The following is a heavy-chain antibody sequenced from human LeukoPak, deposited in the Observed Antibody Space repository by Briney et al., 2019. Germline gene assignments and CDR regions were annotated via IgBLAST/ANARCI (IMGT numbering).Heavy chain of an antibody. CDR2: IYHSGST. CDR1: GGSISSGGYS. CDR3: AGMVRVVISMAFDY. J-gene: IGHJ4*02. D-gene: IGHD3-10*01. V-gene: IGHV4-30-2*01. Sequence: SQTLSLTCAVSGGSISSGGYSWSWIRQPPGKGLEWIGYIYHSGSTYYNPSLKSRVTISVDRSKNQFSLKLSSVTAADTAVYYCAGMVRVVISMAFDYWGQGTLVTVSS.